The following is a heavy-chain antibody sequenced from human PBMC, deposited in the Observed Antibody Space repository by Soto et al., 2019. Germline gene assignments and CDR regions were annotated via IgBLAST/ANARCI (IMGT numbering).Heavy chain of an antibody. D-gene: IGHD3-10*01. J-gene: IGHJ6*02. V-gene: IGHV1-18*01. CDR1: GYTFTSYG. Sequence: ASLKVSCKASGYTFTSYGISWVRQAPGQGLEWMGWISAYNGNTNYAQKLQGRVTMTTDTSTSTAYMELRSLRSDDTAVYYCARENSGAWFGESKPRMDVWGQGTTVTVSS. CDR3: ARENSGAWFGESKPRMDV. CDR2: ISAYNGNT.